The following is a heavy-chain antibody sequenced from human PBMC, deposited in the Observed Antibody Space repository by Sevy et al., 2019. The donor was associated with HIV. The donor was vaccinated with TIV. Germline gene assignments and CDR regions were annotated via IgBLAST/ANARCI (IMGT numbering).Heavy chain of an antibody. CDR1: GFTFSSYS. J-gene: IGHJ4*02. CDR3: ARTLDYGGHEAGFDY. CDR2: ISSSSSYI. D-gene: IGHD4-17*01. V-gene: IGHV3-21*01. Sequence: GGSLRLSCAASGFTFSSYSMNWVRQAPGKGLEWVSSISSSSSYIYYADSVNGRFTISRDNAKNSLYLQMNSLRAEDTAVYYCARTLDYGGHEAGFDYWGQGTLVTVSS.